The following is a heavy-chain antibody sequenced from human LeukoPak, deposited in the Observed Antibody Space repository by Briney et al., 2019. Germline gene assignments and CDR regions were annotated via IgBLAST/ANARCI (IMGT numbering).Heavy chain of an antibody. CDR3: ATEAVAGTFHFDY. Sequence: GGSLRLSCAASGFSFDDYGMSWVRQAPGKGLEWVSGINWNGGSTGYADSVKGRFTISRDNAKYSLYLQMNSLRAEDTAFYYCATEAVAGTFHFDYWGQGTLVTVSS. D-gene: IGHD6-19*01. CDR2: INWNGGST. CDR1: GFSFDDYG. V-gene: IGHV3-20*04. J-gene: IGHJ4*02.